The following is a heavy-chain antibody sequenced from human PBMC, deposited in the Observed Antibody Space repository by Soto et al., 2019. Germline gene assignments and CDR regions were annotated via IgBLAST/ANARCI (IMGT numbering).Heavy chain of an antibody. CDR3: ARPGSSSWYGY. CDR1: GGSISSNNYY. Sequence: QLQLQESGPGLVKPSETLSLTCTVSGGSISSNNYYWGWIRQPPGKGLEWIGTIYYSGSTYYNPSLKSRRTISVDPSKIQFSLTLSSVTAAATAVYHWARPGSSSWYGYWGQGTLVTVSS. CDR2: IYYSGST. D-gene: IGHD6-13*01. V-gene: IGHV4-39*01. J-gene: IGHJ4*02.